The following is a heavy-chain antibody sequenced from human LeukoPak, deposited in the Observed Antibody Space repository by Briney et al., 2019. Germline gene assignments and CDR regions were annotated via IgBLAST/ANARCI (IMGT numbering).Heavy chain of an antibody. D-gene: IGHD5-12*01. CDR2: IVVGGGNT. CDR3: AADYPWEGGYVN. V-gene: IGHV1-58*02. J-gene: IGHJ4*02. CDR1: GFTFTSSA. Sequence: SVKVSCKASGFTFTSSAMQWVRQARGQRLEWIGWIVVGGGNTNYAQKFQERVTITRDMSTSTAYMELNSLRSEDTAVYYCAADYPWEGGYVNWGQGTLVTVSS.